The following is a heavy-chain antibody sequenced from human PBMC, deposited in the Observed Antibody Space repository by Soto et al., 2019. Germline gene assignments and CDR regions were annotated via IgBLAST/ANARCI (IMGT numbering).Heavy chain of an antibody. CDR2: LYYTRKT. J-gene: IGHJ4*02. D-gene: IGHD3-10*01. CDR1: GGSVSSSVYW. CDR3: ARHFGDQMFYDY. V-gene: IGHV4-39*01. Sequence: SETLSLTCTVSGGSVSSSVYWWGWIRQPPGKGPEWIGSLYYTRKTFYNPSLKSRVTISVDTSKNQISLKVKSVTAADTAVYYCARHFGDQMFYDYWGQGTLVTVSS.